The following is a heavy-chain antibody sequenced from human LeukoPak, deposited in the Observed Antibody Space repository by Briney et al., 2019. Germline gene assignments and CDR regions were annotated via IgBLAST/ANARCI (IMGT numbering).Heavy chain of an antibody. D-gene: IGHD1-20*01. CDR2: ISPDGSDT. J-gene: IGHJ5*02. Sequence: GGSLRLSCAASGFTFSTYWMYWVRQAPGKGLMCVSKISPDGSDTTYADSVKGRFTISRDNAKNTLYLQMSSLRAEDTAVYYCARDLNWPGPWGQGSLVTVSS. CDR3: ARDLNWPGP. CDR1: GFTFSTYW. V-gene: IGHV3-74*01.